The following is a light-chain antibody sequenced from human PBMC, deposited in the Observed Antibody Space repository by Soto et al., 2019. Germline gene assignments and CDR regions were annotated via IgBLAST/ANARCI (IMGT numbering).Light chain of an antibody. J-gene: IGLJ3*02. V-gene: IGLV3-9*01. CDR2: RAS. CDR1: NIGSKN. Sequence: SYELTQPLSVSVALGQTARITCGGNNIGSKNVHWYQQKPGQAPVLFIYRASNRPSGIPERFAGSNSGNTATLTISRAQAGDEADYYCQVWDSSTARVFGGGTKLTVL. CDR3: QVWDSSTARV.